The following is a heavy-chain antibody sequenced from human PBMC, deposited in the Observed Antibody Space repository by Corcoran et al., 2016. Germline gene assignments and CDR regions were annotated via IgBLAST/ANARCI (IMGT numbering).Heavy chain of an antibody. J-gene: IGHJ3*02. V-gene: IGHV1-46*01. CDR1: GYTFTRNY. CDR2: INPSGGTT. D-gene: IGHD6-19*01. CDR3: ARDSRMSSGWPRVAFDI. Sequence: QVQLVQSGAEVKKPGASVKVSCKASGYTFTRNYLHWVRQAPGQGLEWMGIINPSGGTTSSAQKFQGRLTMTRDTSTSTIYMELSSLTSEDAAIYYCARDSRMSSGWPRVAFDIWGQGTMVTVSS.